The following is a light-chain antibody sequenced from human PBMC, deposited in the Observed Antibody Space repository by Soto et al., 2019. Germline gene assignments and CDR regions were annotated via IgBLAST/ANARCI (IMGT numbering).Light chain of an antibody. CDR2: GNS. CDR1: SSNIGAGYD. Sequence: QSVLTQPPSVSGAPGQRVTISCTGSSSNIGAGYDVHWYQQLPGTAPKLLIYGNSNRPSGVPDRFSGSKSGTSASLAITGLQDEDGADYYCQSYDSSLSDSVFGGGTKLNVL. V-gene: IGLV1-40*01. CDR3: QSYDSSLSDSV. J-gene: IGLJ3*02.